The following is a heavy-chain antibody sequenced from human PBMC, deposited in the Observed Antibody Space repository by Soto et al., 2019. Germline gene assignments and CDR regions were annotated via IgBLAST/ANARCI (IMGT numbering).Heavy chain of an antibody. CDR1: GGSISSGDYC. J-gene: IGHJ4*02. CDR3: ARDRPVGY. Sequence: PSETLSLTCTVSGGSISSGDYCWSWIRQPPGKGLEWIGYIYYSGSTYYNPSLKSRVTISVDTSKNQFSLKLSSVTAADTAVYYCARDRPVGYWGQGTLGTSPQ. V-gene: IGHV4-30-4*01. CDR2: IYYSGST.